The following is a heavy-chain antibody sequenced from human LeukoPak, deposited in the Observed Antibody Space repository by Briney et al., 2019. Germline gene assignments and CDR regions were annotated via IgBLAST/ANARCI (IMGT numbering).Heavy chain of an antibody. D-gene: IGHD4-17*01. CDR1: GGSFSSGTHY. J-gene: IGHJ2*01. V-gene: IGHV4-61*01. CDR3: ARDYGDYHWYFDL. Sequence: SETLSLTCTVSGGSFSSGTHYWSWIRQPPGKGLEWIGYIYYNGNTNYNPSLKSRVTISMDTSKNQFSLKLSSVTAADTAVYYCARDYGDYHWYFDLWGRGTLVTVSS. CDR2: IYYNGNT.